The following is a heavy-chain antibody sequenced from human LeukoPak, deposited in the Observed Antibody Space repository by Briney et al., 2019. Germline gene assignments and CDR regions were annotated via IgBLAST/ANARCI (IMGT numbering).Heavy chain of an antibody. Sequence: PGGSLRLSCVASGFPFSSYWMTWIRQPPGKGLEWIGEINHSGSTNYNPSLKSRVTISVDTSKNQFSLKLSSVTAADTAVYYCGTFDYWGQGTLVTVSS. CDR2: INHSGST. V-gene: IGHV4-34*01. CDR1: GFPFSSYW. J-gene: IGHJ4*02. CDR3: GTFDY.